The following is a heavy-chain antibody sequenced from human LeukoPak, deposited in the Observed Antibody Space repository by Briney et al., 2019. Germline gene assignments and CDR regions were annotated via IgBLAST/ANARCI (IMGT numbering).Heavy chain of an antibody. J-gene: IGHJ4*02. CDR2: ISSSSSII. V-gene: IGHV3-48*01. D-gene: IGHD5-18*01. Sequence: GGSLRLSCAASGFTFSSYSMNWVRQAPGKGLEWVSYISSSSSIIYYADSVKGRFTISRDNAKNSLYLQMNSLRAEDTAVYYCARVGFFGYQHGPFDYWGQGTLVTVSS. CDR3: ARVGFFGYQHGPFDY. CDR1: GFTFSSYS.